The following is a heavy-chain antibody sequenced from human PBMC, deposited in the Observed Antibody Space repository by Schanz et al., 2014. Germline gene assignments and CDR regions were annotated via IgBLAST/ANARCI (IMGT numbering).Heavy chain of an antibody. V-gene: IGHV3-33*08. CDR2: IWYDGSNK. CDR3: ARDHTTESYYSAGPPIDY. D-gene: IGHD1-26*01. CDR1: GFTFTNYA. J-gene: IGHJ4*02. Sequence: VHLVESGGGLVQPGGSLRLSCAASGFTFTNYAMSWVRQAPGKGLEWVAVIWYDGSNKYYADSVKGRFTISRDNSKNTLFLQMNSLRAEDTAVYYCARDHTTESYYSAGPPIDYWGQGTLLTVSS.